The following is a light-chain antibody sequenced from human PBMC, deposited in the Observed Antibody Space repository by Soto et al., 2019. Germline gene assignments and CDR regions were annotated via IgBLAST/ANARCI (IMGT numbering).Light chain of an antibody. J-gene: IGKJ1*01. CDR1: QSVSTN. CDR2: GAS. V-gene: IGKV3D-15*02. Sequence: ETVTMQSPATLSVSPGERATLSCRASQSVSTNLAWYQQKPGQAPRLLIYGASTRATGIPDRFSGSGSETDFTLTISRLEPENFAVYYCQRYGTSLTWTFGPGTKG. CDR3: QRYGTSLTWT.